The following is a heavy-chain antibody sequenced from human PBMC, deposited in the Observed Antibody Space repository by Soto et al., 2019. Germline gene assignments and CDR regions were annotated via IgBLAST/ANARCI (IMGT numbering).Heavy chain of an antibody. CDR3: ARGCRELFFYAVDV. CDR1: GDTFSNYA. D-gene: IGHD3-10*01. V-gene: IGHV1-69*06. J-gene: IGHJ6*02. Sequence: QVELVQSGIEVKNPGSSVKVSCKASGDTFSNYAINWVRQAPGQGLEWMGGIIPFYDKPNYAENFLGRVTISANKFTATAYLEVSSLRSEDTAVYFCARGCRELFFYAVDVWGRGTPVIVSS. CDR2: IIPFYDKP.